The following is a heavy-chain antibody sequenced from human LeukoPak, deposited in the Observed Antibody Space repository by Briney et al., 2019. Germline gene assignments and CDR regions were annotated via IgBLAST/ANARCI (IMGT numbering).Heavy chain of an antibody. V-gene: IGHV3-23*01. J-gene: IGHJ4*02. CDR3: TKGKVNQVGGLDC. CDR1: GFTVSSNY. D-gene: IGHD1-26*01. CDR2: ITENGGGT. Sequence: PGGSLRLSCAASGFTVSSNYMSWVRQAPGKGLEWVSSITENGGGTYYADSVKGRFIISRDNSKNTLYLQMNSLRVDDTAIYYCTKGKVNQVGGLDCWGQGTLVTVSS.